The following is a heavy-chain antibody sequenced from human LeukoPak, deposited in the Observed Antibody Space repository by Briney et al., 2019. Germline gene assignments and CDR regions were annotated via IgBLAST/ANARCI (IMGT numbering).Heavy chain of an antibody. CDR2: IYHSGST. CDR3: ARGDALLDY. CDR1: GGSISSSNW. Sequence: SETLSLTCAVSGGSISSSNWWSWVRQPPGKGLEWIGEIYHSGSTYYNPSLESRITISVDTSKNQFSLRLSSVTAADTAVYYCARGDALLDYWGQGTLVIVSS. J-gene: IGHJ4*02. V-gene: IGHV4-4*02.